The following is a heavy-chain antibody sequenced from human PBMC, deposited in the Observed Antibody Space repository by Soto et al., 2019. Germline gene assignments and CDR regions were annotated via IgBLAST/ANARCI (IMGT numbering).Heavy chain of an antibody. J-gene: IGHJ4*02. V-gene: IGHV3-33*01. D-gene: IGHD1-26*01. CDR1: GFTFSSYG. CDR3: ARDVREWELVDY. CDR2: IWYDGSNK. Sequence: QVQLVESGGGVVQPGRSLRLSCAASGFTFSSYGMHWVRQAPGKGLEWVAVIWYDGSNKYYADSVKGRFTISRDNSKNTLYLQMNSLRAEDTAVYYCARDVREWELVDYWGQGTLVTVSS.